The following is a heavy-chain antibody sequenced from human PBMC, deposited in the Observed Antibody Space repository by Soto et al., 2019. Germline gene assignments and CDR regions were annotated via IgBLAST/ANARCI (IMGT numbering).Heavy chain of an antibody. CDR2: LSGRSSTI. CDR3: ARATKGAFFVY. Sequence: QVQLVESGGGLVKPGGSLRLSCAASGFTFSDYYMSWIHQAPGKGLGWVSYLSGRSSTIFYADSVQARFTISRENVKNALYLPMHSLRAGGTAVYYCARATKGAFFVYLAQGALVNVAS. CDR1: GFTFSDYY. V-gene: IGHV3-11*01. D-gene: IGHD2-8*01. J-gene: IGHJ4*02.